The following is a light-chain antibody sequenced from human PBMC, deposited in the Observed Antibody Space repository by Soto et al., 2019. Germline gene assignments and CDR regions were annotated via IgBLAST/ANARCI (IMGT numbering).Light chain of an antibody. CDR2: AAS. V-gene: IGKV1-27*01. CDR3: EKYDSAPWT. CDR1: QGIRNS. Sequence: DIQMTQSPSSLSASVGDRVTITCRASQGIRNSLAWYQQKPGKVPKLLIYAASTLQSGVPSRFSGSGSGTDFTLTISSLQPEDGATYYCEKYDSAPWTFGQGTKVEIK. J-gene: IGKJ1*01.